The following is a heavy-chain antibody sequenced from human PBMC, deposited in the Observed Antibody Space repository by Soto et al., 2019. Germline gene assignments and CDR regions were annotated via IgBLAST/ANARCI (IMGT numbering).Heavy chain of an antibody. CDR2: IFHGGTT. CDR3: ARNPFDY. J-gene: IGHJ4*02. V-gene: IGHV4-4*02. Sequence: SETLSLTCAVSGGSISSDYWWSWVRQPPGKGLEWIGEIFHGGTTNYNPSLKSRVTISMDKSDNQFSLKLNSVTAADTGVYYCARNPFDYWGQGTLVTVSS. CDR1: GGSISSDYW.